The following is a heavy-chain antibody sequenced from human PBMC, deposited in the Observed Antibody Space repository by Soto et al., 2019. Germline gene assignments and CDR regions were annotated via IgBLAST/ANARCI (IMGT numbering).Heavy chain of an antibody. D-gene: IGHD6-13*01. V-gene: IGHV1-69*12. J-gene: IGHJ5*02. Sequence: QVQLVQSGAEVKKPGSSVKVSCKASGGTFSSYAISWVRQAPGQGLEWMGGIIPIFGTANYAQKFQGRVTITADEATSTACMELSSLSAEDTAVSYCARDGMAAAGPPPRDNWFGPWGQGNLVTVSS. CDR1: GGTFSSYA. CDR2: IIPIFGTA. CDR3: ARDGMAAAGPPPRDNWFGP.